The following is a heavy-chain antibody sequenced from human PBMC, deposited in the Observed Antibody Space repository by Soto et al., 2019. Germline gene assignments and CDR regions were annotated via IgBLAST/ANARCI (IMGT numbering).Heavy chain of an antibody. Sequence: SETLSLTCTVSGGSIRSGGYYWSCIRQHPGKGLEWIGYIYYSGSTYYSPSLKSRVTISVDTSKNQFSLKLSSVTAADTAVYYCARDKDSSSSSYYYGMDVWGQGTTVT. CDR2: IYYSGST. D-gene: IGHD6-6*01. V-gene: IGHV4-31*03. J-gene: IGHJ6*02. CDR1: GGSIRSGGYY. CDR3: ARDKDSSSSSYYYGMDV.